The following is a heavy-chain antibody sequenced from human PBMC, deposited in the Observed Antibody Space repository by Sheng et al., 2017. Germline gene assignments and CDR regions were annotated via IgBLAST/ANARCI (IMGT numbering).Heavy chain of an antibody. J-gene: IGHJ4*02. CDR3: AKDHPSNGWPAFDY. Sequence: EVQLLQSGGGLVQPGESLTLSCEASGFTLTTYSTGWVRQSPGKSLEWVAGLNGHSGRTYYADSVEGRYTISRDTSKNTLYLQLNDLRAEDTAIYYCAKDHPSNGWPAFDYWGQGS. CDR1: GFTLTTYS. D-gene: IGHD3-22*01. V-gene: IGHV3-23*01. CDR2: LNGHSGRT.